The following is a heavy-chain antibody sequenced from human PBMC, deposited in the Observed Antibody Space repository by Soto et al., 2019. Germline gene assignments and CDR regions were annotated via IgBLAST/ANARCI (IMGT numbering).Heavy chain of an antibody. J-gene: IGHJ4*02. D-gene: IGHD5-12*01. CDR3: ARHNGSRYNDY. CDR1: GGSISSSSYY. V-gene: IGHV4-39*01. CDR2: INNSGST. Sequence: SETLSLTCTVSGGSISSSSYYWGWIRQPPGKGLEWIGSINNSGSTYYNPSLKSRVTISVDTSKNQFSLKLSSVTAADTAVYYCARHNGSRYNDYWGQGTLVTVSS.